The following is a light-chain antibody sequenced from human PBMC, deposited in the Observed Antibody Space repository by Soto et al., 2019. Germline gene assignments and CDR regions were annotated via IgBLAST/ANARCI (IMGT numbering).Light chain of an antibody. J-gene: IGLJ2*01. CDR3: CSDAGSYLV. CDR1: STDVGFYNY. Sequence: QSALTQPRSVSGSPGQSVTISCTGTSTDVGFYNYVSWYQQHPGKAPKLIIYDVNKRPSGVPDRFSGSKSGNTASLTISGLQAEDEADYYCCSDAGSYLVFGGGTKLTVL. CDR2: DVN. V-gene: IGLV2-11*01.